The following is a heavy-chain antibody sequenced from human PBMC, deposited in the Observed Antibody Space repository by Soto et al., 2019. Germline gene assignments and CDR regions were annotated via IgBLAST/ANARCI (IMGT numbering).Heavy chain of an antibody. J-gene: IGHJ4*02. D-gene: IGHD1-26*01. CDR1: GYTFTDYY. CDR3: ARDVVGSDYFDS. V-gene: IGHV1-2*02. Sequence: QVQLVQSGAEVRKPGASVKVSCKASGYTFTDYYMHWVRQAPGQGLEWMGWINPKTGGTNYVQKFQGRXXMXRXTSITTAYMELSRLRSDDTAVYYCARDVVGSDYFDSWGQGTLVTVSS. CDR2: INPKTGGT.